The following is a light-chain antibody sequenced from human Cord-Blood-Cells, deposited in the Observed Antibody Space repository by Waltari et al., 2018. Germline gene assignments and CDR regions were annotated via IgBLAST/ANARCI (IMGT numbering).Light chain of an antibody. Sequence: QALLTQPPSAAATPGPRVTIPPPRSTTHNARNPVTFYQQLPGTAPKPLIYSNNQRPSGVPDRFSGSKSGTSASLAISGLQSEDEADYYCAAWDDSLNGWVFGGGTKLTVL. CDR3: AAWDDSLNGWV. CDR1: TTHNARNP. V-gene: IGLV1-44*01. CDR2: SNN. J-gene: IGLJ3*02.